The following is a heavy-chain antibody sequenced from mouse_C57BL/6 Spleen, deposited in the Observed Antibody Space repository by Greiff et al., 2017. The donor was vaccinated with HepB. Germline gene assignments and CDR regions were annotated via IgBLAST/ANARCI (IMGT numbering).Heavy chain of an antibody. J-gene: IGHJ1*03. CDR1: GYTFNSYW. D-gene: IGHD2-3*01. Sequence: QVQLQQPGAELVKPGASVKMSCKASGYTFNSYWITWVKQRPGQGLEWIGDIYPGSGSTKYNEKFKSKATLTVDTSSSTAYMQLSILTSEDSAVYYCARNDGYYNWYFDVWGTGTTVTVSS. CDR2: IYPGSGST. CDR3: ARNDGYYNWYFDV. V-gene: IGHV1-55*01.